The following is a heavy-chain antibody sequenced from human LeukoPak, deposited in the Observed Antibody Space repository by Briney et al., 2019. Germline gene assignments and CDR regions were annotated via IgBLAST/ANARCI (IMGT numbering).Heavy chain of an antibody. D-gene: IGHD2-21*02. V-gene: IGHV3-23*01. J-gene: IGHJ3*02. Sequence: PGGSLRLSCVGSGFQFSSYALSWVRHSPGKGLEWVAGVSASDSRTDYADSVKGRFTISRDNSKHTVYLQMNSLGAEDTAVYYCARDVSVQTAQDAWVDAFDIWGQGTTVTVSS. CDR2: VSASDSRT. CDR1: GFQFSSYA. CDR3: ARDVSVQTAQDAWVDAFDI.